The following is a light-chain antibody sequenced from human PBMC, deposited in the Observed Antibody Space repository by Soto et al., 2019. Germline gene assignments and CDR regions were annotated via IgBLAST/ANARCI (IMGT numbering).Light chain of an antibody. V-gene: IGLV2-8*01. CDR2: EVD. Sequence: QSVLTQPPSASGSPGQSLTISCAGTGSDVGAYKYVSWYQQHPGKAPKLITYEVDKRPSGVPDRFSGSKSGNTASLTVSGLQAEDEADYYCSSYGGSNIPLYVFGTGTKLTVL. J-gene: IGLJ1*01. CDR3: SSYGGSNIPLYV. CDR1: GSDVGAYKY.